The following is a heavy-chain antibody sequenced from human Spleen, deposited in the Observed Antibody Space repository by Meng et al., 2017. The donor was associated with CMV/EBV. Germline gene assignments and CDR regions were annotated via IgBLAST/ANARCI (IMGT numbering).Heavy chain of an antibody. CDR1: GGPFRSYA. V-gene: IGHV1-69*05. Sequence: CKASGGPFRSYAIPWVRQAPGQGLEWMGGVIPVFNTANPARKFRDRVTLTTDESTSTAYMELSSLRSEDTAVYYCATSGVRMTGYYTYWGQGTLVTVSS. D-gene: IGHD3-9*01. J-gene: IGHJ4*02. CDR3: ATSGVRMTGYYTY. CDR2: VIPVFNTA.